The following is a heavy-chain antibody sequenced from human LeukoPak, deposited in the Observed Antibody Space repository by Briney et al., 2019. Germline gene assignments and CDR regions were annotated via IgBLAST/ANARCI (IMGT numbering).Heavy chain of an antibody. CDR3: ARERIAAPYYYMDV. CDR2: IIPILGTA. D-gene: IGHD6-13*01. CDR1: GGTFSSYA. J-gene: IGHJ6*03. Sequence: ASVKVSCKASGGTFSSYAISWVRQAPGQGLEWMGGIIPILGTANYAQKFQGRVTITADKSTSTAYMELSSLRSEDTAVYYCARERIAAPYYYMDVWGKGTTVTVSS. V-gene: IGHV1-69*06.